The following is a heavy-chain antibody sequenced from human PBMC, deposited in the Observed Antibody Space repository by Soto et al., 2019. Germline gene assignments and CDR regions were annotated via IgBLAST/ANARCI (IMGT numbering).Heavy chain of an antibody. D-gene: IGHD4-17*01. CDR3: ARGTVTSGRWFGT. Sequence: GXSVKVSCTRSHAAFTGYTSDLVRQAPGQGLEWLGWISSLNGNTYYARDFQGRLTMTTNTSATTAYMELRSLRSDDTAVYFCARGTVTSGRWFGTWGQGTLVTVSS. CDR2: ISSLNGNT. J-gene: IGHJ5*02. CDR1: HAAFTGYT. V-gene: IGHV1-18*04.